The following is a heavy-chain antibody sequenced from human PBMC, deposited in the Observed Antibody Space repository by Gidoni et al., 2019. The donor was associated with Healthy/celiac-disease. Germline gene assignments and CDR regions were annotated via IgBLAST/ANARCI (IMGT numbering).Heavy chain of an antibody. Sequence: EVQLLASGGGLVQPGGSLRLSCAASGFTFSSYDMRWLRQAPGKGLEWVAAISGSGGSTYYADAVKGRFTISRDNSKNTLYLQMNSLRAEDTAVYYCAKDPYDLWRGRSDEAVDYYDYGMDVWGQGTTVTVSS. J-gene: IGHJ6*02. D-gene: IGHD3-3*01. V-gene: IGHV3-23*01. CDR3: AKDPYDLWRGRSDEAVDYYDYGMDV. CDR1: GFTFSSYD. CDR2: ISGSGGST.